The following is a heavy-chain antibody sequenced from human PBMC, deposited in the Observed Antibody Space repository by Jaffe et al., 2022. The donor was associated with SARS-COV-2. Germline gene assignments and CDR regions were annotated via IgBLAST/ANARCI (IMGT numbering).Heavy chain of an antibody. CDR1: GYSISSGYY. J-gene: IGHJ4*02. CDR2: IYHSGST. CDR3: ARKWCSSTSCYHIDY. D-gene: IGHD2-2*01. Sequence: QVQLQESGPGLVKPSETLSLTCTVSGYSISSGYYWGWIRQPPGKGLEWIGSIYHSGSTYYNPSLKSRVTISVDTSKNQFSLKLSSVTAADTAVYYCARKWCSSTSCYHIDYWGQGTLVTVSS. V-gene: IGHV4-38-2*02.